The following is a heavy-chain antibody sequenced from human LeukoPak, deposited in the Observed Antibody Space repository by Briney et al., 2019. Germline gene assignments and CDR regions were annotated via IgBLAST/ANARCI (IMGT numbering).Heavy chain of an antibody. Sequence: GGSLRLSCAASGFTFSSHGLHWVRQAPGKGLGWVAFIRYDGNNKHYADSVKGRFTISRDNSKNTLYLQMNSLRAEDTAVYYCAKNRGYMDVWGKGTTVTVSS. CDR2: IRYDGNNK. J-gene: IGHJ6*03. V-gene: IGHV3-30*02. CDR1: GFTFSSHG. CDR3: AKNRGYMDV. D-gene: IGHD3-10*01.